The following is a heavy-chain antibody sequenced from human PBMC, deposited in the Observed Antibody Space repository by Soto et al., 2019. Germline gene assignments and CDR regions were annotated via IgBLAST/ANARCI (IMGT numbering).Heavy chain of an antibody. J-gene: IGHJ4*02. CDR2: INHSGST. D-gene: IGHD4-17*01. CDR1: GGSFSGYY. V-gene: IGHV4-34*01. Sequence: SETLSLTCAVYGGSFSGYYWSWIRQPPGKGLEWIGEINHSGSTNYNPSLKSRVTISVDTSKNQFSLKLSSVTAADTAVYYCARGDRYGDYLTRFDYWGQGTLVTVSS. CDR3: ARGDRYGDYLTRFDY.